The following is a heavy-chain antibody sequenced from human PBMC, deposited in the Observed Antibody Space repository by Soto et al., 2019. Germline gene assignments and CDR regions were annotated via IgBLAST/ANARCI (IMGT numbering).Heavy chain of an antibody. J-gene: IGHJ6*02. CDR2: VSSSGDNT. CDR3: TRSGGGLDV. D-gene: IGHD3-10*01. CDR1: GFIFSNYE. V-gene: IGHV3-48*03. Sequence: PGGSLRLSCGASGFIFSNYEIYWVRQAPGKGLEWFGYVSSSGDNTHWAESVKGRFTISRDNAKNSLFLQMNSLRAEDTAVYYCTRSGGGLDVWGQGTTVTVSS.